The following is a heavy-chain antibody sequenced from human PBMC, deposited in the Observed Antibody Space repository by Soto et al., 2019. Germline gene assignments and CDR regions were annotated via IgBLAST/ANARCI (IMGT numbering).Heavy chain of an antibody. Sequence: GGSLRLSCAASGFTVSSNYMSWVRQAPGKGLEWVSVIYSGGSTYYGDSVKGRFTISRDNSKNTLYLQMNSLGAEDTAVYYCARGNSSSSYADFDYWGQGTLVTVSS. CDR3: ARGNSSSSYADFDY. D-gene: IGHD6-6*01. CDR1: GFTVSSNY. CDR2: IYSGGST. V-gene: IGHV3-66*01. J-gene: IGHJ4*02.